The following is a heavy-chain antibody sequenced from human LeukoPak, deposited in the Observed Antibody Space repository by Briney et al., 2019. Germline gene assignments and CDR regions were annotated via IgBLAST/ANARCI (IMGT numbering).Heavy chain of an antibody. CDR1: GFTFSTFA. CDR2: IFPSGGEI. Sequence: GGSLRLSCAASGFTFSTFAMIWVRQPPGKGLEWVSSIFPSGGEIHYADSVRGRFTISRDNAKNSLYLQMNSLRAEDTAVYYCARDGNTMIVVSYYFDYWGQGTLVTVSS. CDR3: ARDGNTMIVVSYYFDY. D-gene: IGHD3-22*01. J-gene: IGHJ4*02. V-gene: IGHV3-21*01.